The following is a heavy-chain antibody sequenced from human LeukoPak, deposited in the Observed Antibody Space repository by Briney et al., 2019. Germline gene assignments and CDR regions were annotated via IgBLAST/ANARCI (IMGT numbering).Heavy chain of an antibody. D-gene: IGHD4-17*01. V-gene: IGHV3-23*01. CDR3: AKHKENYGDSSFDDQ. CDR1: EFTFSTYN. CDR2: ISSNSDSYT. J-gene: IGHJ5*02. Sequence: PGGSLRLSCAASEFTFSTYNMHWVRQAPGKGLEWVSTISSNSDSYTYYADSVKGRFTISRDKSKNTLYLQMNSLRAEDTAVYYCAKHKENYGDSSFDDQWGQGTLVTVSS.